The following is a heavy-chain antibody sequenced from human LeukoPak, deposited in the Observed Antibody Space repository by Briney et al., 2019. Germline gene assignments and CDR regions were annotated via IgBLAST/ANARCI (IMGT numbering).Heavy chain of an antibody. CDR1: GFTVSSNY. J-gene: IGHJ6*02. CDR3: AREFARIAAAGRLSWYYGMDV. Sequence: GGSLRLSCAASGFTVSSNYMSWVRQAPGKGLEWVSVIYSGGSTYYADSVKGRFTISRDNSKNTLYLQMNSLRAEDTAVYYCAREFARIAAAGRLSWYYGMDVWGQGTTVTVSS. D-gene: IGHD6-13*01. CDR2: IYSGGST. V-gene: IGHV3-66*01.